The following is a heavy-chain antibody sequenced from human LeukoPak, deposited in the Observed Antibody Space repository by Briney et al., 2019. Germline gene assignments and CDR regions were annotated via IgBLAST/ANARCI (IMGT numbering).Heavy chain of an antibody. D-gene: IGHD2-8*01. CDR1: GFRFGDYA. CDR3: AKDSRSRNGIYDPFDI. CDR2: VGGDDAT. Sequence: GGSLRLSCAASGFRFGDYAMNWVRQAPGKGLEWVSFVGGDDATYYADSVEGRFTVSRDNSKNTLSLQMNSLRLEDTAVYFCAKDSRSRNGIYDPFDIWGQGTMVTVSS. V-gene: IGHV3-23*01. J-gene: IGHJ3*02.